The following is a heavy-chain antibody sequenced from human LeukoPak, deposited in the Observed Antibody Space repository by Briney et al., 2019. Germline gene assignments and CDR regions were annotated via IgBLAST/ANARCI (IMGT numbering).Heavy chain of an antibody. J-gene: IGHJ6*04. V-gene: IGHV1-69*13. D-gene: IGHD2-2*01. Sequence: SVKVSCKASGGTFSSYAISWVRQAPGQGLEWMGGIIPIFGTANYAQKFQGRVTITADESTSTAYMELSSLRSEDTAVYYCARDGYCSSTSCYRGGYYYYGMDVWGKGTTVTVSS. CDR1: GGTFSSYA. CDR2: IIPIFGTA. CDR3: ARDGYCSSTSCYRGGYYYYGMDV.